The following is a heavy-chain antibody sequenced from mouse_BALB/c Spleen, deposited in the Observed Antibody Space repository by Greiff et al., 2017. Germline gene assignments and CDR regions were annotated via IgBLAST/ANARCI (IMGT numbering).Heavy chain of an antibody. CDR1: GFNIKDTY. CDR3: ARYKSDSSSRGYWYFDV. CDR2: IDPANGNT. J-gene: IGHJ1*01. D-gene: IGHD1-1*01. V-gene: IGHV14-3*02. Sequence: EVQLQQSGAELVKPGASVKLSCTASGFNIKDTYMHWVKQRPEQGLEWIGRIDPANGNTKYDPKFQGKATITADTSSNTAYLQLSSLTSEDTAVYYCARYKSDSSSRGYWYFDVWGAGTTVTVSS.